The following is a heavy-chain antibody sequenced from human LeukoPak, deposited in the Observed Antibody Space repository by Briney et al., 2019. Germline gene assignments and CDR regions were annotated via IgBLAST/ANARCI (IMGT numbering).Heavy chain of an antibody. V-gene: IGHV1-18*01. J-gene: IGHJ4*02. CDR1: GYTFTSYG. D-gene: IGHD3-10*01. CDR2: ISSYNGNT. CDR3: ARDLYSRRMDYYGSGSYLAY. Sequence: ASVTVSCKASGYTFTSYGISWVRQAPGQGLEWMGWISSYNGNTHYAQNLQGRVIMTIDTSTSTAYMELRSLSSDDTAVYYCARDLYSRRMDYYGSGSYLAYWGQGTLVTVSS.